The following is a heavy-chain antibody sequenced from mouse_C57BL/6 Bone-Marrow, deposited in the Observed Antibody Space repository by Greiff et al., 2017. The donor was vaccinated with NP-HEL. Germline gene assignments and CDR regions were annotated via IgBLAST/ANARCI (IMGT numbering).Heavy chain of an antibody. Sequence: VQLQQSGPELVKPGASVKISCKASGYAFSSSWMNWVKQRPGKGLEWIGRIYPGDGDTNYNGKFKGKATLTADKSSSTAYMQLSSLTSEDSAVYFCARKGLAAQAPFAYWGQGTLVTVSA. CDR1: GYAFSSSW. CDR2: IYPGDGDT. J-gene: IGHJ3*01. D-gene: IGHD3-2*02. V-gene: IGHV1-82*01. CDR3: ARKGLAAQAPFAY.